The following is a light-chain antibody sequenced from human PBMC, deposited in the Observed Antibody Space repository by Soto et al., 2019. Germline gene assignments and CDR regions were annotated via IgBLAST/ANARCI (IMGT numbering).Light chain of an antibody. J-gene: IGKJ1*01. CDR1: QSVSSNY. CDR2: GAS. Sequence: ETVLTQSTGTLSLSPGERATLSCRASQSVSSNYLAWYQHIPGQAPRLLIYGASTRATGIPDRFSGSGSGTDFALTISRLGPEDFAVYYCQQFDRSLPSWTFGQGTKVE. CDR3: QQFDRSLPSWT. V-gene: IGKV3-20*01.